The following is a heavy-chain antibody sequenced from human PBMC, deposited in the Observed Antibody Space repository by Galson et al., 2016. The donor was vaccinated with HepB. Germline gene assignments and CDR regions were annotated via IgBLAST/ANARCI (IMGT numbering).Heavy chain of an antibody. J-gene: IGHJ4*02. CDR3: GSGPRSYYYYFDH. CDR2: IFHSGTT. Sequence: LTCAVSGGSISSNNWWTWVRQPPGKGLEWIGEIFHSGTTKYNPSLKSRVHISIDKSKNQFSLNLTSVTAADTAVYYCGSGPRSYYYYFDHWGQGTLVTVSS. V-gene: IGHV4-4*02. CDR1: GGSISSNNW. D-gene: IGHD3-22*01.